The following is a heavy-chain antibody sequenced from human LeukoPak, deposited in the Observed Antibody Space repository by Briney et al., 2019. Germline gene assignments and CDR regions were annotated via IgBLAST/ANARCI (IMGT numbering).Heavy chain of an antibody. CDR3: ARGGWYPESFQH. D-gene: IGHD6-19*01. Sequence: SETLSLTCSVSGGSISSYYWNWIRQPPGKGLEWIGYIYYSGSTNYNPSLKSRVTISVDTSKNQFSLKLSSVTAADTAVYYCARGGWYPESFQHWGQGALVTVSS. J-gene: IGHJ1*01. CDR2: IYYSGST. V-gene: IGHV4-59*01. CDR1: GGSISSYY.